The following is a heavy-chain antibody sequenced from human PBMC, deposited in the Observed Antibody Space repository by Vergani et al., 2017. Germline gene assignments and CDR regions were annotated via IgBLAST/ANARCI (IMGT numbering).Heavy chain of an antibody. V-gene: IGHV1-69*06. CDR2: IIPMFGTA. D-gene: IGHD3-22*01. CDR1: GGTFSSYG. J-gene: IGHJ3*02. CDR3: ARDFDSSGYNAFDI. Sequence: QVQLVQSGTEVKKPGSSVKVSCKASGGTFSSYGISWVRQAPGQGLEWMGGIIPMFGTANYAQKFQGRDTITADKSTSTAYMELSSLRSEDTAVYYCARDFDSSGYNAFDIWGQGTMVTVSS.